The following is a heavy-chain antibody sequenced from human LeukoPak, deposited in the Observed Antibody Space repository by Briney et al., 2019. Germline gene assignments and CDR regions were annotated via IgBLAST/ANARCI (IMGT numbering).Heavy chain of an antibody. J-gene: IGHJ4*02. D-gene: IGHD3-22*01. V-gene: IGHV4-59*10. CDR2: IYTSGST. CDR3: ARGGYPNYYDSSGYSSVVDY. CDR1: GGSFSGYY. Sequence: SETPSLTCAVYGGSFSGYYWSWIRQPAGKGLEWIGRIYTSGSTNYNPSLKSRVTMSVDTSKNQFSLKLSSVTAADTAVYYCARGGYPNYYDSSGYSSVVDYWGQGTLVTVSS.